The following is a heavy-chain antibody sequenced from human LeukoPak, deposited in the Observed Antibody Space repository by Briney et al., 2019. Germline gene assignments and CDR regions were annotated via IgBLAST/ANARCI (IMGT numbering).Heavy chain of an antibody. J-gene: IGHJ4*02. Sequence: AGGSLRLSCAASGFTFSSYGMHWVRQAPGKGLEWVAFIRYDGSNKYYADSVKGRFTISRDNSKNTLYLQMNSLRAEDTAVYYCAKDPRVVANQPSVAVDGYWGQGTLVTVSS. CDR3: AKDPRVVANQPSVAVDGY. CDR2: IRYDGSNK. CDR1: GFTFSSYG. D-gene: IGHD2-15*01. V-gene: IGHV3-30*02.